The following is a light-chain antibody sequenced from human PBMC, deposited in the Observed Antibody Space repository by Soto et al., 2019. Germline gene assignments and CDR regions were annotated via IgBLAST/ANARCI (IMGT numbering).Light chain of an antibody. Sequence: EIVLTQSPGTLSLSPGERATLSCRASQSVSSSSLAWYQQKPGQAPRLLIYGASSRATGIPDRFSGSGSGTDFTLTIITLEPEDFAVYYGQLYGRSTMYTFGQGTRLEIK. CDR1: QSVSSSS. CDR3: QLYGRSTMYT. J-gene: IGKJ2*01. CDR2: GAS. V-gene: IGKV3-20*01.